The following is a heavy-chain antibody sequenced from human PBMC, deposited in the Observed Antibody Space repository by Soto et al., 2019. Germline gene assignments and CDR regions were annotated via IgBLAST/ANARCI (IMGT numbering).Heavy chain of an antibody. J-gene: IGHJ6*02. CDR2: IYHSGST. D-gene: IGHD3-3*01. Sequence: SETLSLTCAVSGGSISSSNWWSWVRQPPGEGLEWIGEIYHSGSTNYNPSLKSRVTISVDKSKKQFSLKLSSVTAPDTAVYYCAGARITIFGVGPDVWGQGTTVTVSS. V-gene: IGHV4-4*02. CDR3: AGARITIFGVGPDV. CDR1: GGSISSSNW.